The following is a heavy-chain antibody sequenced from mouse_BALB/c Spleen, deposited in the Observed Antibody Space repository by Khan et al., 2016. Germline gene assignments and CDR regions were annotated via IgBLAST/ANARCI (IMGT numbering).Heavy chain of an antibody. D-gene: IGHD2-14*01. CDR2: INPSTGYT. CDR1: GYTFTSYW. CDR3: ARREVRRFDY. Sequence: QVQLKQSGAELAKPGASVKMSCKASGYTFTSYWMHWVKQRPGQGLEWIGYINPSTGYTEYNQKFKDKATLTADKSSSTAYMQLSSLTSEDSAVXYCARREVRRFDYWGQGTTLTVSS. J-gene: IGHJ2*01. V-gene: IGHV1-7*01.